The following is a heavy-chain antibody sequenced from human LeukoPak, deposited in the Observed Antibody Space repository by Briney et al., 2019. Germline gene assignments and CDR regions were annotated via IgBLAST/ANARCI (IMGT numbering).Heavy chain of an antibody. CDR3: AKDQEMAATNLDY. CDR2: ITSSRTI. V-gene: IGHV3-48*01. CDR1: GFTFSSYS. D-gene: IGHD5-24*01. J-gene: IGHJ4*02. Sequence: GGSLRLSCTVSGFTFSSYSMNWVRQAPGAGLEWVSYITSSRTIYYADSVKGRFTVSRDNSKNTLYLQMNSLRAEDTAVYYCAKDQEMAATNLDYWGQGTLVTVSS.